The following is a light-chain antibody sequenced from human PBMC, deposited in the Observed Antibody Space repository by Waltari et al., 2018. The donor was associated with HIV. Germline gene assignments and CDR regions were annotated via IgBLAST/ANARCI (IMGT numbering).Light chain of an antibody. J-gene: IGLJ2*01. CDR3: CSYAGSYTSDVV. V-gene: IGLV2-11*01. CDR2: DVS. CDR1: SSDVGGYDY. Sequence: QSALTQPRSVSGSPGQSVTISCTGTSSDVGGYDYVSWYQQHPGKAPKLMIYDVSKRPSGVPDRFSGSKSGYTASLTISGLQAEDEADYYCCSYAGSYTSDVVFGGGTELTVL.